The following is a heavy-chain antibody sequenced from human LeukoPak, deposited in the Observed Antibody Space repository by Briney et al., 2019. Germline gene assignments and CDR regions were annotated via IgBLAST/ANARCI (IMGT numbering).Heavy chain of an antibody. V-gene: IGHV4-39*07. CDR2: IYYSGST. CDR3: ARDPRAHLGP. Sequence: PSETLSLTCTVSGGSISSSTYYWGWIRQPPGKGLEWIGTIYYSGSTYYNPSLKSRVTISVDTSKNQFSLKLSSVTAADTAVYYCARDPRAHLGPWGQGTLVTVSS. J-gene: IGHJ5*02. CDR1: GGSISSSTYY.